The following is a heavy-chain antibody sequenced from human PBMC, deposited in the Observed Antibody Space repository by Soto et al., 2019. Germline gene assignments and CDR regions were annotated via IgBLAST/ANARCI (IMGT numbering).Heavy chain of an antibody. D-gene: IGHD6-13*01. V-gene: IGHV4-31*03. Sequence: QVQLQESGPGLVKPSQTLSLTCTVSGGSISSGGYFWSWIRQHPGKGLEWIGYIYYSGSTYYSPSLKSRIPISVDTSKNQFSLRLRSVTAADTAVYYCARGSSSSWATDYWGQGTLVTVSS. CDR3: ARGSSSSWATDY. CDR1: GGSISSGGYF. CDR2: IYYSGST. J-gene: IGHJ4*02.